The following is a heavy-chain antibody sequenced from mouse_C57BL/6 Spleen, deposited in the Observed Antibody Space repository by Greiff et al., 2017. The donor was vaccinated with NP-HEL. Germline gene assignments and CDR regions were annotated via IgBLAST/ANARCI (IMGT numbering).Heavy chain of an antibody. D-gene: IGHD4-1*01. CDR3: ARRTGTFAGMCINV. CDR2: ILPGSGST. V-gene: IGHV1-9*01. Sequence: QVQLQQSGAELMKPGASVKLSCKATGYTFTGYWIEWVKQRPGHGLEWIGEILPGSGSTNYNEKFKGKATFTADTSSNTASMHLSSLTTEDSAIYFCARRTGTFAGMCINVWGTGTTVTVSS. J-gene: IGHJ1*03. CDR1: GYTFTGYW.